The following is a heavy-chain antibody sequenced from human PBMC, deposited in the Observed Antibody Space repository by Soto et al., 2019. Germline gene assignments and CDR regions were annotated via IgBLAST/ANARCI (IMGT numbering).Heavy chain of an antibody. V-gene: IGHV1-3*01. D-gene: IGHD2-15*01. CDR1: GYTFTSYA. J-gene: IGHJ4*02. Sequence: QVQLVQSGAEVKKPGASVKVSCKASGYTFTSYAMHWVPQAPGQRLEWMGWINAGNGNTKYSQKLQGRVTITRDTSASTAYMELSSLRSEDTAVYYCARGPGGPDGPGDYWGQGTLVTVSS. CDR2: INAGNGNT. CDR3: ARGPGGPDGPGDY.